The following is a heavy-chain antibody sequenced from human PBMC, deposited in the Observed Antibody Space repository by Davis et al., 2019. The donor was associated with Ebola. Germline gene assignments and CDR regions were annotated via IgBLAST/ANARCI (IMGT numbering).Heavy chain of an antibody. CDR2: IKSRVDGATT. CDR3: ARGSGTYD. J-gene: IGHJ4*02. D-gene: IGHD1-26*01. Sequence: GGSLRLSCEASGFTFRGAWMSWVRQAPGKGLEWVGRIKSRVDGATTHYIARVKGRFTISRDDSKNTLYLQMYRLKTEDTGMYYCARGSGTYDWGQGTLVTVSS. V-gene: IGHV3-15*06. CDR1: GFTFRGAW.